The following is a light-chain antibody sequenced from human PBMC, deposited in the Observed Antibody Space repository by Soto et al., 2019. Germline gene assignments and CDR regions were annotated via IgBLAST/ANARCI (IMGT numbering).Light chain of an antibody. V-gene: IGKV1-39*01. CDR1: QSISIY. CDR3: QQSYSTPYT. CDR2: AAS. J-gene: IGKJ2*01. Sequence: DLPMTQSASSLSASVGDRVTITCRASQSISIYLNWYQQKPGKAPKLLIYAASSLQSGVPPRFSGSGSGTDFTLTISSLQPEDFATYYCQQSYSTPYTFGQGTKLEI.